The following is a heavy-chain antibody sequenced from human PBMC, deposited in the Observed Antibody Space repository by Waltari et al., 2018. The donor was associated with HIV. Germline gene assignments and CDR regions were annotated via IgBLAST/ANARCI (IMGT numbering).Heavy chain of an antibody. Sequence: LQLQESGPGLVKPSETLSLTCTVSGGSISIRSYYWGCIRQPPGKGLEWIGSSYDSGSTYYNPSLKSRVTISVDTSKNQFSLKLSSVTAADTAVYDCYAVACTFSWFDPWGQGTLVTVSS. V-gene: IGHV4-39*01. D-gene: IGHD6-19*01. CDR2: SYDSGST. J-gene: IGHJ5*02. CDR1: GGSISIRSYY. CDR3: YAVACTFSWFDP.